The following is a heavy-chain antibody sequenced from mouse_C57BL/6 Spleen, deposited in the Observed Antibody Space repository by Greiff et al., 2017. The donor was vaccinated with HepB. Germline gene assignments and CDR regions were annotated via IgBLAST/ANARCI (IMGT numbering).Heavy chain of an antibody. Sequence: EVQRVESGGGLVKPGGSLKLSCAASGFTFSSYAMSWVRQTPEKRLEWVATISDGGSYTYYPDNVKGRFTISRDNAKNNLYLQMSHLKSEDTAMYYCARGIYYGNYEGFAYWGQRTLVTVSA. CDR1: GFTFSSYA. CDR3: ARGIYYGNYEGFAY. V-gene: IGHV5-4*01. D-gene: IGHD2-1*01. CDR2: ISDGGSYT. J-gene: IGHJ3*01.